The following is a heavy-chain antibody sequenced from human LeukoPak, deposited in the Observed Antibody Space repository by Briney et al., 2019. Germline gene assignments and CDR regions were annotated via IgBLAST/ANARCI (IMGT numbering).Heavy chain of an antibody. CDR1: GGSFSGYY. CDR2: INHSGST. V-gene: IGHV4-34*01. Sequence: PSETLSLTCAVYGGSFSGYYWSWIRQPPGKGLEWIGEINHSGSTNYNPSLKGRVTISVDTSKNQFSLKLSSVTAADTAVYYCARLGGSYYYYYYMDVWGKGTTVTVSS. CDR3: ARLGGSYYYYYYMDV. J-gene: IGHJ6*03. D-gene: IGHD1-26*01.